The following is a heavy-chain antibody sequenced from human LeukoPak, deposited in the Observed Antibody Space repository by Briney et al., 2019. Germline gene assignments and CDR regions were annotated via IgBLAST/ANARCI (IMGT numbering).Heavy chain of an antibody. CDR1: GFTFDDYG. D-gene: IGHD3-22*01. CDR3: ATAAKYYYDSSGYSD. V-gene: IGHV3-53*01. J-gene: IGHJ4*02. Sequence: PGGSLRLSCAASGFTFDDYGMSWVRQAPGKGLEWVSVIYSGGSTYYADSVKGRFTISRDNSKNTLYLQMNSLRAEDTAVYYCATAAKYYYDSSGYSDWGQGTLVTVSS. CDR2: IYSGGST.